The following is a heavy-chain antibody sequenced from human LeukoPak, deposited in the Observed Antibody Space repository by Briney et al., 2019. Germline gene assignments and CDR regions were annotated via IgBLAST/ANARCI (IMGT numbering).Heavy chain of an antibody. CDR3: AREVGGDFDALDY. CDR1: GGSFSGYY. V-gene: IGHV4-34*01. CDR2: INHSGST. J-gene: IGHJ4*02. Sequence: SETLSLTCAVYGGSFSGYYWSWIRQPPGKGLEWSGEINHSGSTNYNPSLKSRVTISVDTSKNQLSLKLSSVTAADTAVYYCAREVGGDFDALDYWGQGTLVTVSS. D-gene: IGHD4-17*01.